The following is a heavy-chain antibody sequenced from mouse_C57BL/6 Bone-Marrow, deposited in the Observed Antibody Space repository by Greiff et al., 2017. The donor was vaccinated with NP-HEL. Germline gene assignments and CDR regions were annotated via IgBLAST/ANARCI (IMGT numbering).Heavy chain of an antibody. CDR2: IYPRSGNT. J-gene: IGHJ2*01. Sequence: QVQLKESGAELARPGASVKLSCKASGYTFTSYGISWVKQRTGQGLEWIGEIYPRSGNTYYNEKFKGKATLTADKSSSTAYMELRSLTSEDSAVYFCARNLLWYEDYWGQGTTLTVSS. D-gene: IGHD2-10*01. CDR1: GYTFTSYG. CDR3: ARNLLWYEDY. V-gene: IGHV1-81*01.